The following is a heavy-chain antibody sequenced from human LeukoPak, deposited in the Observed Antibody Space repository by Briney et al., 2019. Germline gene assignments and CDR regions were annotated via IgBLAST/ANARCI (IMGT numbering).Heavy chain of an antibody. V-gene: IGHV1-24*01. CDR2: CDPEDGET. CDR1: GYTLTELS. CDR3: ARVIAVAGTLSY. D-gene: IGHD6-19*01. Sequence: ASVKVSCKVSGYTLTELSMHWVRQAPGKGLEWMGGCDPEDGETSYAQKFQGRVTMTRDTSISTAYMELSRLRSDDTAVYYCARVIAVAGTLSYWGQGTLVTVSS. J-gene: IGHJ4*02.